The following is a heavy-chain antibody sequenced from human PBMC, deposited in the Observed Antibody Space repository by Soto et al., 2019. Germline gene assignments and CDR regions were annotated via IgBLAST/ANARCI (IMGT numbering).Heavy chain of an antibody. Sequence: VGSLRLSCVASGLTFGSRAMTWVRQAPGEGLQWVSTITDTGGDAKYADSVRGRFVISRDNSKKTLYLQMTSLTAEDSAMYYCARGSTDSYPGSRIFDFWGRGTLVTVS. CDR1: GLTFGSRA. J-gene: IGHJ4*02. CDR3: ARGSTDSYPGSRIFDF. CDR2: ITDTGGDA. D-gene: IGHD3-10*01. V-gene: IGHV3-23*01.